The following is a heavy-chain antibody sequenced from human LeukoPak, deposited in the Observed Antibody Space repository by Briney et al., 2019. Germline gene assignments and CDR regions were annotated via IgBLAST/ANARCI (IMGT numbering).Heavy chain of an antibody. CDR2: IKQDGSEK. CDR3: ARSAGKQLVYFDY. D-gene: IGHD6-13*01. CDR1: GFTFSSYW. Sequence: GGSLRLSCAASGFTFSSYWMSWVRQAPGKGLEWVANIKQDGSEKYYVDSVKGRFTISRDNAKNSLYLQMNSLRAEDTAVYYCARSAGKQLVYFDYWGQGTLVTVSS. V-gene: IGHV3-7*01. J-gene: IGHJ4*02.